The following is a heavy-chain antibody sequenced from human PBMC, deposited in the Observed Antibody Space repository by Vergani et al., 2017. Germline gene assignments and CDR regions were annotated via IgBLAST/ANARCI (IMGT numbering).Heavy chain of an antibody. J-gene: IGHJ3*02. CDR2: ISGSGGRT. D-gene: IGHD3-3*01. CDR1: GVTFSSYA. V-gene: IGHV3-23*01. Sequence: EVQLLESGGGLVQPGGSLRLSCAASGVTFSSYAMSWVRQAPGKGLEWVSAISGSGGRTYYADSVKGRFTISRDNSKNTLYLQMNSLRAEDTAVYYCAKDLTNVWSGQYAVDIWGQGTMVTVSS. CDR3: AKDLTNVWSGQYAVDI.